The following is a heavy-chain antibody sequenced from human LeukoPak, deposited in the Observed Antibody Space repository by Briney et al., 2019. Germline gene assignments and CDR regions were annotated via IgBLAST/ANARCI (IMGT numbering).Heavy chain of an antibody. CDR3: ATVFLSSSWPVDY. D-gene: IGHD6-13*01. Sequence: ASVKVSCKVSGYTLTELSMHWVRQAPGKGLEWMGGFDTEDGETIYAQKFQGRVTMTEDTSTDTAYMELSSLRSEDTAVYYCATVFLSSSWPVDYWGQGTLGTVSS. CDR1: GYTLTELS. CDR2: FDTEDGET. J-gene: IGHJ4*02. V-gene: IGHV1-24*01.